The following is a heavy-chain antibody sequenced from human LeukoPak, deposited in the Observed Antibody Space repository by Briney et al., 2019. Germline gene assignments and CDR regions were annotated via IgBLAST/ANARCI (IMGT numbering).Heavy chain of an antibody. V-gene: IGHV3-23*01. D-gene: IGHD6-19*01. CDR1: GFTFSSYA. J-gene: IGHJ4*02. CDR3: AKRNIAVAGSGGARHFDY. CDR2: ISGSGGST. Sequence: GGSLRLSCAAPGFTFSSYAMSWVRHAPGKGLEWVSAISGSGGSTYYADSVKGRFTISRDNSKNTLYLQMNSLRAEDTAVYYCAKRNIAVAGSGGARHFDYWGQGTLVTVSS.